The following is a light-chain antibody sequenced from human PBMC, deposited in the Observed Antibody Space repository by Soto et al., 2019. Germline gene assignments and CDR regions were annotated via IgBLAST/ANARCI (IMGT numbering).Light chain of an antibody. CDR2: WAS. J-gene: IGKJ1*01. CDR1: QSVLYSSDNQNY. CDR3: QQYYTTPGT. Sequence: DIVMTQSPDSLAVSLGERATINCKFSQSVLYSSDNQNYLAWYQQKPGQPPKLLIYWASTRESGVPDRFSGSGSGTDFTLTISSLQAEDVAVYYCQQYYTTPGTFGQGTKVEIK. V-gene: IGKV4-1*01.